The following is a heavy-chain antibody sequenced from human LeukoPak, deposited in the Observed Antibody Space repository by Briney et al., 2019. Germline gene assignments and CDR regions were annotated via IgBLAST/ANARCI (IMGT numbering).Heavy chain of an antibody. CDR1: GFTFSSYA. CDR3: TKDLAFCGGDCYSGADN. Sequence: PGGSLRLSCAASGFTFSSYAMNWVRQAPGKGLEWVSAISGRGDITYYTDSVKGRFTISRDTSRSNLYLQMSSLRAEDTAVYYCTKDLAFCGGDCYSGADNWGQGALSPSPQ. J-gene: IGHJ4*02. D-gene: IGHD2-21*01. V-gene: IGHV3-23*01. CDR2: ISGRGDIT.